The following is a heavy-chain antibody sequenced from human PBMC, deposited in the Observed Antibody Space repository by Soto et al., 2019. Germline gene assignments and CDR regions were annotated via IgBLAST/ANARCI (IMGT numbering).Heavy chain of an antibody. V-gene: IGHV6-1*01. J-gene: IGHJ6*02. CDR1: GDTVSTNTAA. CDR2: IYYKSRWYN. D-gene: IGHD5-12*01. Sequence: PSPTLSLTGAICGDTVSTNTAAWNWIRQSPSRGLEWLGRIYYKSRWYNDYSESLKSRIAIIPDTSRNQFSLQLNSVIPEDTAVYYCARDWGYDPDPTYFFGMDVWGQGTKVTVSS. CDR3: ARDWGYDPDPTYFFGMDV.